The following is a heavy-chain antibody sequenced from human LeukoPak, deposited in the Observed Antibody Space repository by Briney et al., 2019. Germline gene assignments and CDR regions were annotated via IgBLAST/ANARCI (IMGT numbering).Heavy chain of an antibody. CDR1: GFTFSSYA. CDR3: AKSRIVGATRGFDP. Sequence: PGGSLRLSCTASGFTFSSYAMSWVRQAPGKGLEWVLAISGSGGSTYYADSVKGRFTISRDNSKNTLYLQMNSLRAEDTAVYYCAKSRIVGATRGFDPWGQGTLVTVSS. D-gene: IGHD1-26*01. V-gene: IGHV3-23*01. CDR2: ISGSGGST. J-gene: IGHJ5*02.